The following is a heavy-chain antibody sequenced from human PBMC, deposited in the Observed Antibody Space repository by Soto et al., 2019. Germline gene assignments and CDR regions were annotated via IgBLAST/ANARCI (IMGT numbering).Heavy chain of an antibody. D-gene: IGHD3-3*01. J-gene: IGHJ6*04. V-gene: IGHV1-8*01. Sequence: ASVKVSFKASWYTFTTYYINLFLHSPLQGLELLGWMDPNSGSTGYAQNFQGRITMTRNISRNTAHMELSSLQSEDTAVYYCARERKLDFWRKGLEVWGKGHTVSVSS. CDR2: MDPNSGST. CDR3: ARERKLDFWRKGLEV. CDR1: WYTFTTYY.